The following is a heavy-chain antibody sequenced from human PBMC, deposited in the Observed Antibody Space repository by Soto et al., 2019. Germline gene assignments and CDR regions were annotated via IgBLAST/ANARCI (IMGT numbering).Heavy chain of an antibody. D-gene: IGHD3-3*02. CDR1: GYIFSIFY. V-gene: IGHV1-18*01. CDR2: TSGYSGNS. Sequence: AAGKICSTETGYIFSIFYINWVRQAPGQGLEWMGWTSGYSGNSKYAQKFQGRVTMTTDTSTNTGYMEMRSLTSDDTAVYYCPRDIFGLVDGFDLW. J-gene: IGHJ5*02. CDR3: PRDIFGLVDGFDL.